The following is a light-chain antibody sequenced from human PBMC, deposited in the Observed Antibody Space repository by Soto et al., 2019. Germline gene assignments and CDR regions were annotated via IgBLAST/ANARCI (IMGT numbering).Light chain of an antibody. CDR3: AAWDDSLNGVV. V-gene: IGLV1-44*01. CDR1: SSNIGSNT. Sequence: QSVLTQPPSASGTPGQRVTISCSGSSSNIGSNTVNWSQQLPGTAPHLLIYSNNQRPSGVPDRFSGSKSGTSASLASSGLQSEHEADYYCAAWDDSLNGVVFGGGTKLTVL. CDR2: SNN. J-gene: IGLJ2*01.